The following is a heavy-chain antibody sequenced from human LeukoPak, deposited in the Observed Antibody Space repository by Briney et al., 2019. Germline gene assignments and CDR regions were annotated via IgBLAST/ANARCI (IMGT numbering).Heavy chain of an antibody. CDR1: GFTFSTYA. CDR3: AHISSSWPDY. D-gene: IGHD6-13*01. V-gene: IGHV3-64*04. J-gene: IGHJ4*02. Sequence: GGSLRLSCSASGFTFSTYAMHWVRQAPGKGLEYVSAISGNGGDTYYADSVKGRFTISRDNSKNTLYLQMNSLRAEDTAVYYCAHISSSWPDYWGQGTLVTVSS. CDR2: ISGNGGDT.